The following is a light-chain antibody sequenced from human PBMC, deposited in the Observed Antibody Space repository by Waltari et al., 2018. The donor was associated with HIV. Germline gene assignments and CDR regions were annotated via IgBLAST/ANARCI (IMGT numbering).Light chain of an antibody. V-gene: IGKV1-39*01. Sequence: IQMAQSPTSLSASVGDRVTITCRASQSVASYLNWYQQKSGQAPRLLIHAASTLHSGVPPRFSGSGSGTNFTLTISGLQSEDFAIYFCQQSHGTPRTFGPGTIVD. J-gene: IGKJ3*01. CDR3: QQSHGTPRT. CDR2: AAS. CDR1: QSVASY.